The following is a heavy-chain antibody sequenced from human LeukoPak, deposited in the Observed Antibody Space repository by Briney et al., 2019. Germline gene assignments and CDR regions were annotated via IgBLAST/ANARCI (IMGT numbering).Heavy chain of an antibody. CDR2: ISYDGSNK. J-gene: IGHJ6*02. CDR3: AKTLPSSSRTTDV. Sequence: PGGSLRLSCAASGFTFSSYGMHWVRQAPGKGLEWVAVISYDGSNKYYADSVKGRFTISRDNSKNTLYLQMNSLRAEDTAVYYCAKTLPSSSRTTDVWGQGTTVTVSS. V-gene: IGHV3-30*18. CDR1: GFTFSSYG. D-gene: IGHD1-7*01.